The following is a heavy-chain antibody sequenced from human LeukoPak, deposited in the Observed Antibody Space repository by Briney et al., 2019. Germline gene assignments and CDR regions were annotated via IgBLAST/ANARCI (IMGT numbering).Heavy chain of an antibody. CDR2: INHSGST. J-gene: IGHJ6*02. D-gene: IGHD3-10*01. CDR1: GGSFSGYY. V-gene: IGHV4-34*01. Sequence: SETLSLTCAVYGGSFSGYYWSWIRQPPGKGLEWIGEINHSGSTNYNPSFKSRVTISVDTSKNQFSLKLSSVTAADTAVYYCARDRGLWFGELLSYYYYYGMDVWGQGTTVTVSS. CDR3: ARDRGLWFGELLSYYYYYGMDV.